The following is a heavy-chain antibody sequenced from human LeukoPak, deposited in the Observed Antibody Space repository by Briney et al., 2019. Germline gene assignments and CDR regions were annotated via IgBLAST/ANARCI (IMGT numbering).Heavy chain of an antibody. V-gene: IGHV3-23*01. CDR1: GFTFSSYA. CDR3: AGGDCSSTSCLRDAFDI. CDR2: ISGSGGST. D-gene: IGHD2-2*01. J-gene: IGHJ3*02. Sequence: PGGSLRLSCAASGFTFSSYAMSWVRQAPGRGLEWVSAISGSGGSTYYADSVKGRFTISRDNSKNTLYLQMNSLRAEDTAVYYCAGGDCSSTSCLRDAFDIWGQGTMVTVSS.